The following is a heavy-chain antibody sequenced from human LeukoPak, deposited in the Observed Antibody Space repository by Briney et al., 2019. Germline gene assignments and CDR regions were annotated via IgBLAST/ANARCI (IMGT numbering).Heavy chain of an antibody. CDR3: TREYSSSSDY. V-gene: IGHV4-39*02. CDR2: IYYSGNT. CDR1: GGSISSSSHH. Sequence: SETLSLTCTVSGGSISSSSHHWSWVRQPPGKGLEWIGSIYYSGNTYYNPSPKGRVTISVDTSKNQFSLKLTSVTAADTTVYYCTREYSSSSDYWGQGTLVTVSS. J-gene: IGHJ4*02. D-gene: IGHD6-6*01.